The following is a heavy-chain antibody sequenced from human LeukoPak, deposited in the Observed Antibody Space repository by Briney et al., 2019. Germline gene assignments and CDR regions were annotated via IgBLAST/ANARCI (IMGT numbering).Heavy chain of an antibody. CDR3: ARDLSAAFDF. V-gene: IGHV3-33*08. Sequence: GGSLRLSCAASGFTFSSYAMHWVRQAPGKGLEWVARLVYDARSDYANSVKGRFSISRDDSKNTLFLDMSNLRVEDTALYYCARDLSAAFDFWGQGVLVTVSS. J-gene: IGHJ4*02. CDR2: LVYDARS. D-gene: IGHD6-19*01. CDR1: GFTFSSYA.